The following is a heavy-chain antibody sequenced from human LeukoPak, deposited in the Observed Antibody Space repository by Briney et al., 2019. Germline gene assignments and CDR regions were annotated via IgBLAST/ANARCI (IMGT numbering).Heavy chain of an antibody. CDR1: GFTFSSYG. CDR2: IRYDGSNK. J-gene: IGHJ6*03. Sequence: GGSLRLSCAASGFTFSSYGTHWVRQAPGKGLEWVAFIRYDGSNKYYADSVKGRFTISRDNSKNTLYLQMNSLRAEDTAVYYCAKVYGGAHYYYYMDVWGKGTTVTVSS. CDR3: AKVYGGAHYYYYMDV. V-gene: IGHV3-30*02. D-gene: IGHD4-23*01.